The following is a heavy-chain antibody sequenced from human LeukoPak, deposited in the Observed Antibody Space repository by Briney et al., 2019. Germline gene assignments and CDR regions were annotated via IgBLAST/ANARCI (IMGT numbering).Heavy chain of an antibody. CDR2: ISGSSTAI. D-gene: IGHD2-8*01. CDR1: GFTFSSYA. Sequence: GGSLRLSCAASGFTFSSYAMSWVRQAPGKGLEWVSSISGSSTAIYYADSVKGRFTISRDNSKNTLYLQMNSLRAEDTAVYYCAREMVGDKDAFDIWGQGTMVTVSS. J-gene: IGHJ3*02. V-gene: IGHV3-23*01. CDR3: AREMVGDKDAFDI.